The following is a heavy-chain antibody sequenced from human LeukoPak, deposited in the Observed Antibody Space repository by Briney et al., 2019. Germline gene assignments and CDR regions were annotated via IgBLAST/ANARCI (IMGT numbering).Heavy chain of an antibody. J-gene: IGHJ4*02. V-gene: IGHV1-24*01. CDR1: GYTLTELS. Sequence: GASVKVSCKVSGYTLTELSMHWVRQAPGKGLEGMGGFDPEDGETIYAQKFKGRVTMTEDTSTDTAYMELSSLRSEDTAVYYCATAGVAVAGTYFDYWGQGTLVTVSS. CDR2: FDPEDGET. CDR3: ATAGVAVAGTYFDY. D-gene: IGHD6-19*01.